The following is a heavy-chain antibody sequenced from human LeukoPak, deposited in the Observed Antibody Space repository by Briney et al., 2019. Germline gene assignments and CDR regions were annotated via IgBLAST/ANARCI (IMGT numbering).Heavy chain of an antibody. J-gene: IGHJ4*02. CDR2: IKQDGSEK. CDR3: ARDRGCSSTSCSFYFDY. CDR1: GFTFSSYW. D-gene: IGHD2-2*01. V-gene: IGHV3-7*01. Sequence: GGSLKLSCAASGFTFSSYWMSWVRQAPGKGLEWVANIKQDGSEKYYVDSVKGRFTISGDNAKNSLYLQMNSLRAEDTAVYYCARDRGCSSTSCSFYFDYWGQGTLVTVSS.